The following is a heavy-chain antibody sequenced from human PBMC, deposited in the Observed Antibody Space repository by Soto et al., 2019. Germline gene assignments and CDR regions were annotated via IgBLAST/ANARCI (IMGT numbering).Heavy chain of an antibody. J-gene: IGHJ4*02. CDR3: AIGDSITMVRGVNY. CDR1: GGTFGSYS. CDR2: IIPKFGTP. Sequence: QVQLVQSGAEVKKPGSSVKVSCKASGGTFGSYSISWLRQAPGQGFEWMGGIIPKFGTPNYAQKFQGRVTITADKSTSTSYMELSSLRFDDTAVYYCAIGDSITMVRGVNYWGQGTLVTVSS. D-gene: IGHD3-10*01. V-gene: IGHV1-69*06.